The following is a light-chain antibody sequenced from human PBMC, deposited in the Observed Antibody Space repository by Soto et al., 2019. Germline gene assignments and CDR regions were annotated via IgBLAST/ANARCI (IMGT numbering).Light chain of an antibody. V-gene: IGLV2-14*01. CDR3: SSYTTSSTLV. Sequence: QSVLTQPASVSGSPGQSITISCTGTSSDVGGYNYVSWYQQHPGKAPKLMIYEVNHRPSGVSNRFSGSKSGNTASLTISGLQAEDEADYYCSSYTTSSTLVFGGGTKVTVL. CDR2: EVN. J-gene: IGLJ2*01. CDR1: SSDVGGYNY.